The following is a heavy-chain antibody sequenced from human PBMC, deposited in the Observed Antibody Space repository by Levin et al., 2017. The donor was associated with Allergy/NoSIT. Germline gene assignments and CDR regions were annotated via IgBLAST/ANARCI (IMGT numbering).Heavy chain of an antibody. V-gene: IGHV1-2*02. J-gene: IGHJ1*01. CDR3: ARVPRRSSGWLVGTLVGEYFQH. CDR1: GYTFTGYY. Sequence: GASVKVSCKASGYTFTGYYMHWVRQAPGQGLEWMGWINPNSGGTNYAQKFQGRVTMTRDTSISTAYMELSRLRSDDTAVYYCARVPRRSSGWLVGTLVGEYFQHWGQGTLVTVSS. D-gene: IGHD6-19*01. CDR2: INPNSGGT.